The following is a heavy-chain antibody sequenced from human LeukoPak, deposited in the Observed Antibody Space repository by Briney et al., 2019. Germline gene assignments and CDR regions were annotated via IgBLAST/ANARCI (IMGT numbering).Heavy chain of an antibody. CDR2: ISAYNGNT. Sequence: GASVKVSCMASDYTFTSYGISWVRQAPGQGLEWMGWISAYNGNTNYAQKLQGRVTMTTDTSTSTAYMELRSLRSDDTAVYFCARGATYYYDSSGYYFDYWGQGTLVTVSS. V-gene: IGHV1-18*01. CDR1: DYTFTSYG. D-gene: IGHD3-22*01. J-gene: IGHJ4*02. CDR3: ARGATYYYDSSGYYFDY.